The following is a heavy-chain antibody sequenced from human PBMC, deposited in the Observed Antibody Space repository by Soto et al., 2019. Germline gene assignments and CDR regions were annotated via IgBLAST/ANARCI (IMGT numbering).Heavy chain of an antibody. D-gene: IGHD2-2*01. J-gene: IGHJ6*02. CDR3: ASVPGYQLLRPGGMDV. Sequence: GASVKVSCKASGGTFSSYAISWVRQAPGQGLEWMGGIIPIFGTANYAQKFQGRVTITADESTSTAYMELSSLRSEDTAVYYCASVPGYQLLRPGGMDVWGQGTTVTVSS. V-gene: IGHV1-69*13. CDR2: IIPIFGTA. CDR1: GGTFSSYA.